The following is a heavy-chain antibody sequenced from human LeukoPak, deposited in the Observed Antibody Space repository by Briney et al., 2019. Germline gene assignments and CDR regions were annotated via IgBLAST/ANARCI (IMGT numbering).Heavy chain of an antibody. V-gene: IGHV4-34*01. CDR2: INDSGRI. J-gene: IGHJ6*03. CDR1: GGSFSNYY. D-gene: IGHD1-7*01. CDR3: ARRWNYGRNYYIYV. Sequence: SETLSLSCAVYGGSFSNYYWSWIRQSPGKGLEWIGEINDSGRINYNPSLMSRVTISVDTSKNQFSLKLSSVTATDTAVYYCARRWNYGRNYYIYVWGKGATVSVSS.